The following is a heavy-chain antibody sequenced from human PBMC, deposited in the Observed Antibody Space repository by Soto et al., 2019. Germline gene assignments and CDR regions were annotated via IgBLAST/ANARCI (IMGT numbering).Heavy chain of an antibody. J-gene: IGHJ6*03. CDR3: ARERVVTLKRIQYCYYMDV. D-gene: IGHD2-21*02. CDR2: INHSGST. V-gene: IGHV4-34*01. Sequence: SETLSLTCAVYGGSFSGYYWSWIRQPPWKGLEWIGEINHSGSTNYNPSLKSRVTISVDTSKNQFSLKLSSVTAADTAVYYCARERVVTLKRIQYCYYMDVSGKGTTVTVYS. CDR1: GGSFSGYY.